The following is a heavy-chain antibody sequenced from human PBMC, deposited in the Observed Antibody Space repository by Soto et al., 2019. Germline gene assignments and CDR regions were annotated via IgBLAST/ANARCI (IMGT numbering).Heavy chain of an antibody. CDR2: ISYDGDRK. D-gene: IGHD3-10*01. CDR1: GFLLSTYA. V-gene: IGHV3-30*03. CDR3: ARSVYSEGAETYYPTPY. Sequence: GGSLRLSCAASGFLLSTYAMHCVRQAPCKGLEWVAGISYDGDRKHYADSVRGRSTISRDNSENILFLQMHSLRVKDTAVYYCARSVYSEGAETYYPTPYLRLGILVTVSS. J-gene: IGHJ4*02.